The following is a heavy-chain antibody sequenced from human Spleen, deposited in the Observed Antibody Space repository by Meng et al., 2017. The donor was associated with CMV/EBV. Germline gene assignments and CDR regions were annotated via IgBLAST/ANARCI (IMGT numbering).Heavy chain of an antibody. V-gene: IGHV3-23*01. CDR2: ISSGGDST. Sequence: GGSLRLSCAASGFTFSSYGMHWVRQAPGKGLEWVSGISSGGDSTYYADSVKGRFTISRDNSMNTLYLQINSLRAEDTAVYYCAKRSSGYRADYWGQGTLVTVSS. J-gene: IGHJ4*02. CDR1: GFTFSSYG. D-gene: IGHD3-22*01. CDR3: AKRSSGYRADY.